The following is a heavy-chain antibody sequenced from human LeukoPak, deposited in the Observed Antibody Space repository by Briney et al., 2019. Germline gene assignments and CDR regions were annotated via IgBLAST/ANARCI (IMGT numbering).Heavy chain of an antibody. Sequence: ASVKVSCKASGGTFSSYAIRWVRQAPGQGLEWMGRIIPILGIANYAQKFQGRVTITADKSTSTAYMELSSLRSEDTAVYYCARVSSTSVDYGMDVWGQGTTVTVSS. J-gene: IGHJ6*02. D-gene: IGHD2-2*01. CDR3: ARVSSTSVDYGMDV. CDR1: GGTFSSYA. V-gene: IGHV1-69*04. CDR2: IIPILGIA.